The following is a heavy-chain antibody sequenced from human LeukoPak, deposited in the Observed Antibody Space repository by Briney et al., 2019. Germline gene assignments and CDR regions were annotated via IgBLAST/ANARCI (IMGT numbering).Heavy chain of an antibody. D-gene: IGHD1-1*01. CDR1: GFIFSSYA. J-gene: IGHJ4*02. CDR2: IWYDGSNK. V-gene: IGHV3-33*06. Sequence: GGSLRLSCAASGFIFSSYAMHWVRQAPGKGPEWVAIIWYDGSNKYYAESVEGRFTISRDNSKNTLYLQMNSLRAEDTAVYSCAKDLRPDGINDFDHWGQGTLVTVSS. CDR3: AKDLRPDGINDFDH.